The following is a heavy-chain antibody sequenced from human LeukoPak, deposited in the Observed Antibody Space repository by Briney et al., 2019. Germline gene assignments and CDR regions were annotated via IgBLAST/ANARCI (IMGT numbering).Heavy chain of an antibody. CDR2: IYTSGST. CDR1: GGSISSYY. D-gene: IGHD2-2*01. V-gene: IGHV4-4*07. CDR3: AREGVVVPAAITVYYYYYYMDV. J-gene: IGHJ6*03. Sequence: PSETLSLTCTVSGGSISSYYWSWIRQPAGKGLEWIGRIYTSGSTNYNPSLKSRVTMSVDTSKNQFSLKLSSVTAADTAVYYCAREGVVVPAAITVYYYYYYMDVWGKGTTVTVSS.